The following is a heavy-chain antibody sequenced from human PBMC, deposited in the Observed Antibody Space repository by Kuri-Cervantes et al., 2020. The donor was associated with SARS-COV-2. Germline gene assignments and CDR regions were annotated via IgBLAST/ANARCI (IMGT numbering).Heavy chain of an antibody. CDR2: INPSGGST. CDR3: ARERSSGWYAFDY. V-gene: IGHV1-46*01. Sequence: ASVKVSCKASGYTFTSYGISWVRQAPGQGLEWMGIINPSGGSTSYAQKFQGRVTMTRDTSTSTVYMELSSLRSEDTAVYYCARERSSGWYAFDYWGQGTLVTVSS. J-gene: IGHJ4*02. D-gene: IGHD6-19*01. CDR1: GYTFTSYG.